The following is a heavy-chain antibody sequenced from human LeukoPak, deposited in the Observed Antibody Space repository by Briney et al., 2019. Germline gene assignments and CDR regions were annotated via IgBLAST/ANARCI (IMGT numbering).Heavy chain of an antibody. CDR3: ARSPYSTPPFDY. Sequence: ASMKVSCKASGYTFSAYYMHWVRQAPGQGLEWMGWINPNNGGTKYAQRFQGRVSLTRDTSTNTASMELSRLTSDDTAIYYCARSPYSTPPFDYWGQGTLVTVSS. V-gene: IGHV1-2*02. J-gene: IGHJ4*02. CDR1: GYTFSAYY. CDR2: INPNNGGT. D-gene: IGHD6-13*01.